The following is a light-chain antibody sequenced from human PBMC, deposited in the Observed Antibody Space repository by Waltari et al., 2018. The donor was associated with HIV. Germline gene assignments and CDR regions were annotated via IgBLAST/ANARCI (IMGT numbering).Light chain of an antibody. J-gene: IGKJ3*01. CDR1: QTVYNW. Sequence: DIPLTQSPSTVSASVGDRIPITCRASQTVYNWLAWYQQRPGKAPKLLIYKASTLESGVPPRCSGSGSGTEFTLTINGRQSDDFATYCCQQYYSYSTFGPGTKVDIK. CDR3: QQYYSYST. V-gene: IGKV1-5*03. CDR2: KAS.